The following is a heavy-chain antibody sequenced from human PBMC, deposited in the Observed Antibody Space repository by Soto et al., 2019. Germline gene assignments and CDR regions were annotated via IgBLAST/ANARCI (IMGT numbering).Heavy chain of an antibody. CDR3: AREFYYDSSGIGFDS. J-gene: IGHJ4*02. CDR1: GGSISNSY. CDR2: IYSSGST. V-gene: IGHV4-59*01. Sequence: PSETLSLTCTVSGGSISNSYWSWIRQSPEKGLEWIGYIYSSGSTNYNPSLNSRVTISVDTSKNQFSLKLSSVTAADTAIYYCAREFYYDSSGIGFDSWGQGTLVTVSS. D-gene: IGHD3-22*01.